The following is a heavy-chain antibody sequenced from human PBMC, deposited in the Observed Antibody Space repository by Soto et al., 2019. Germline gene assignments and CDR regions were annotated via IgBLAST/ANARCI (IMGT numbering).Heavy chain of an antibody. CDR1: GYTFTSYY. V-gene: IGHV1-46*01. D-gene: IGHD3-9*01. J-gene: IGHJ3*02. Sequence: ASVKVSCKASGYTFTSYYMHWVRQAPGQGLEWMGIINPSGGSTSYAQKFQGRVTMTRDTSTSTVYMELSSLRSEDTAVYYCASHYYDILTGYYKAADAFDIWGQGTMVPVSS. CDR2: INPSGGST. CDR3: ASHYYDILTGYYKAADAFDI.